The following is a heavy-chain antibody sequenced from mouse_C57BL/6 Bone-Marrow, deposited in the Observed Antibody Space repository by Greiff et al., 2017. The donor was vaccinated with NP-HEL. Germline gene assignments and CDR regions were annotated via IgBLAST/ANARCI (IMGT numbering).Heavy chain of an antibody. CDR3: AREDSYYYGSSPAWFAY. Sequence: VKLMQPGAELVRPGTSVKLSCKASGYTFTSYWMHWVKQRPGQGLEWIGVIDPSDSYTNYNQKFKGKATLTVDTSSSTAYMQLSSLTSEDSAVYYCAREDSYYYGSSPAWFAYWGQGTLVTVSA. J-gene: IGHJ3*01. V-gene: IGHV1-59*01. CDR2: IDPSDSYT. CDR1: GYTFTSYW. D-gene: IGHD1-1*01.